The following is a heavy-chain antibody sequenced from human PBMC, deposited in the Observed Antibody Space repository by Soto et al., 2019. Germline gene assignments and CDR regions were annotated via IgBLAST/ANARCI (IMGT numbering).Heavy chain of an antibody. CDR3: ARPIYGDYAFDS. J-gene: IGHJ4*02. D-gene: IGHD4-17*01. CDR1: GFTFDDYG. CDR2: IGSAGDT. V-gene: IGHV3-13*01. Sequence: GGSLRLSCAASGFTFDDYGMSWVRQATGKGLEWVSAIGSAGDTHYAGSAKGRFTISRENAKTSAYLQMNSLRAEDTAVYYCARPIYGDYAFDSWGQGTLVTVSS.